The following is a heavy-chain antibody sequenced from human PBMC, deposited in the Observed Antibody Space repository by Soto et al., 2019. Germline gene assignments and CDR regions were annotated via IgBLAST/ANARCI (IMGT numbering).Heavy chain of an antibody. Sequence: PGGSLRLSCAASGFTVSSNYMSWVRQAPGKGLEWVSVIYSGGSTYYADSVKGRFTISRDNSKNTLYLQMNSLRAEDTSVYYCARDRTPPGMDVWGQGTTVPVS. CDR2: IYSGGST. J-gene: IGHJ6*02. CDR3: ARDRTPPGMDV. V-gene: IGHV3-66*01. CDR1: GFTVSSNY.